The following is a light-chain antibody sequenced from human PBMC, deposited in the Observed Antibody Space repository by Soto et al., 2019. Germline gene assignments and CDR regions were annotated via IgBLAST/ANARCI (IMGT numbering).Light chain of an antibody. J-gene: IGKJ1*01. Sequence: DIHMTQSPSTLSASVGYRVTITCRASQSISSWLAWYQQKPGKAPKLLIYKASSLESGVPSRFSGSLYGTEFNLTISSLQTDDFATYYCQQYNSYPRTFGQGTKVDIK. CDR1: QSISSW. CDR3: QQYNSYPRT. V-gene: IGKV1-5*03. CDR2: KAS.